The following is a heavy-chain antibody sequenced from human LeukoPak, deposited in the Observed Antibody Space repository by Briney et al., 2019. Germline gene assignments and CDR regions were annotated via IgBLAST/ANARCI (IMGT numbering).Heavy chain of an antibody. V-gene: IGHV5-51*01. J-gene: IGHJ6*03. CDR2: IYPADSTA. CDR3: ARHRADIAARHYYYYMDV. Sequence: GESLKISCKASGYSFTTYWIGWVRQVPGKGLEWVGIIYPADSTANYSPSFQGQVTISADKSISTAYLQWSSLKASDTAMYYCARHRADIAARHYYYYMDVWGKGTTVTVSS. CDR1: GYSFTTYW. D-gene: IGHD6-6*01.